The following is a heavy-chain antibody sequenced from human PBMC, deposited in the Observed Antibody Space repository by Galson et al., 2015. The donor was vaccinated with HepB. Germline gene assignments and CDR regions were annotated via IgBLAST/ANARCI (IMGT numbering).Heavy chain of an antibody. D-gene: IGHD3-10*01. J-gene: IGHJ6*02. Sequence: SLRLSCAGSGSTFDNYAMHWVRQAPGKGLEWVSGISWNSGSIGYADSVKGRFTISRDNAKNSLYLEMNSLRVEDTALYYCAKDLDYGSGSYNDYGLDVWGQGTTVTVSS. CDR2: ISWNSGSI. CDR3: AKDLDYGSGSYNDYGLDV. V-gene: IGHV3-9*01. CDR1: GSTFDNYA.